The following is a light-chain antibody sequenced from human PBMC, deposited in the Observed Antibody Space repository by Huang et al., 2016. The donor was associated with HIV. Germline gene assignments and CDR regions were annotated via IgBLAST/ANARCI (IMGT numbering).Light chain of an antibody. CDR1: QSVSTY. V-gene: IGKV1-39*01. CDR3: QQSYSTPFYT. Sequence: DILMTQSLSSLSASVGDRVTITCRASQSVSTYLNWYQQKPGKAPKLLIYAASSLQSWVPSRFSGSGSGTDFTLTISSLQPDDFATYYCQQSYSTPFYTFGQGTKLEIK. J-gene: IGKJ2*01. CDR2: AAS.